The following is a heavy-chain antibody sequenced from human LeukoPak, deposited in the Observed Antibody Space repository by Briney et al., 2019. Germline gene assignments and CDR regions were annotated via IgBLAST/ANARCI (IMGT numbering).Heavy chain of an antibody. CDR2: INAGNGNT. D-gene: IGHD6-6*01. CDR1: GYTFTSYA. Sequence: EASVRVSCKASGYTFTSYAMHWVRQAPGQRLEWMGWINAGNGNTKYSQEFQGRVTITRDTSASTAYMELSSLRSEDTAVYYCARDIAARPTDGMDVWGQGTTVTVSS. J-gene: IGHJ6*02. V-gene: IGHV1-3*01. CDR3: ARDIAARPTDGMDV.